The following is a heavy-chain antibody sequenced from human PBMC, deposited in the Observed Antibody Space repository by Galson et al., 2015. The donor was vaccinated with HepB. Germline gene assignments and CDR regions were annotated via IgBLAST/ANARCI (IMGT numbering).Heavy chain of an antibody. CDR3: ARGITIFGVVIIDYGMDV. Sequence: SLRLSCAASGFTFSSYWMHWVRQAPGKGLVWVSRINSDGSSTSYADSVKGRFTISRDNAKNTLYLQMNSLRAEDTAVYYCARGITIFGVVIIDYGMDVWGQGTTVTVSS. D-gene: IGHD3-3*01. CDR2: INSDGSST. CDR1: GFTFSSYW. J-gene: IGHJ6*02. V-gene: IGHV3-74*01.